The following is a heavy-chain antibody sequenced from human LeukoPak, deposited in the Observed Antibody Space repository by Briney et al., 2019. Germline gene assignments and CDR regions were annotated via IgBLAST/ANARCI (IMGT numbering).Heavy chain of an antibody. Sequence: ASVKVSCKASGYTFTGYYMHWVRQDPGQGLEWMGGINPNSGGTNYAQKFQGRVTMTRDTSISTAYMELSRLRSDDTAVYYCARGDFWSGYWDYGMDVWGQGTTVTVSS. CDR3: ARGDFWSGYWDYGMDV. D-gene: IGHD3-3*01. CDR1: GYTFTGYY. CDR2: INPNSGGT. V-gene: IGHV1-2*02. J-gene: IGHJ6*02.